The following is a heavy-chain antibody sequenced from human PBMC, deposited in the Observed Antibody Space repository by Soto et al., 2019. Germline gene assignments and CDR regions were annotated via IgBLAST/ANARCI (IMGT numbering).Heavy chain of an antibody. CDR3: ARDDSYGLDV. J-gene: IGHJ6*02. Sequence: GGSLRLSCEASGFTFSSNAMTWVRQAPGRGLVWVSHISGDGSSTYYADFVEGRFTISRDNAKNTLYLQMNSLRAEDTAVYYCARDDSYGLDVWGQGTTVTVSS. CDR2: ISGDGSST. CDR1: GFTFSSNA. V-gene: IGHV3-23*01.